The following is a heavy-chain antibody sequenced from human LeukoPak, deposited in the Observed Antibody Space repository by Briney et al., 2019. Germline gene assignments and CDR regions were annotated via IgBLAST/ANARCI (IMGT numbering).Heavy chain of an antibody. CDR3: AKGRGKMTTVTFIDY. Sequence: PGGSLRLSCAASGFTFRSYAMRGVRQSRGKGLEWVSSISGSGGSTYYADSVKGRFTISRDNSKNTLYLQMNSLRAEDTAVYYCAKGRGKMTTVTFIDYWGQGTLVTVSS. CDR1: GFTFRSYA. V-gene: IGHV3-23*01. CDR2: ISGSGGST. D-gene: IGHD4-17*01. J-gene: IGHJ4*02.